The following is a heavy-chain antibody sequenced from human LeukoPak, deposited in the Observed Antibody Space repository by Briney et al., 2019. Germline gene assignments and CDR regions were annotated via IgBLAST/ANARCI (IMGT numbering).Heavy chain of an antibody. V-gene: IGHV4-34*01. CDR2: INHSGST. D-gene: IGHD2-15*01. J-gene: IGHJ4*02. Sequence: TTSETLSLTCAVYGGSFSGYYWSWIRQPPGKGLEWIGEINHSGSTNYNPSLKSRVTISADTSKNQFSLKLTSVTAADTAVYYCARGVCSGGSCYSEWNYWGQGTLVTVSS. CDR1: GGSFSGYY. CDR3: ARGVCSGGSCYSEWNY.